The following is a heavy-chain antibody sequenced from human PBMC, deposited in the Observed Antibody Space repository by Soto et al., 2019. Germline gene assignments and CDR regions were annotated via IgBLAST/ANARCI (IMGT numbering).Heavy chain of an antibody. CDR3: AKDAPGSGWLSDY. V-gene: IGHV3-23*01. J-gene: IGHJ4*02. CDR2: ISGNGGT. D-gene: IGHD3-22*01. CDR1: GFTFSIYA. Sequence: LRLSCAASGFTFSIYAISWVRQAPGKGLEWVSTISGNGGTSYADFVRGRFTISRDNSKNTLYLQMNSLRPEDTAVYYCAKDAPGSGWLSDYWGQGTLVTVS.